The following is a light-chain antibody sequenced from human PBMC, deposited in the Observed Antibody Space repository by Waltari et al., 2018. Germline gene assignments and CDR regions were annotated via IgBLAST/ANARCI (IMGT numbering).Light chain of an antibody. V-gene: IGLV3-21*02. CDR1: NIGFYR. CDR2: DNS. J-gene: IGLJ2*01. Sequence: SFVLTQAPSVSVAPGQTARIPCGGKNIGFYRAGWYQQHPGQAPGLVFYDNSDRPSGIPERFSGSSSANTATLTISRVEAGDEADYYCQVWAGSDYDVAFGGGTKL. CDR3: QVWAGSDYDVA.